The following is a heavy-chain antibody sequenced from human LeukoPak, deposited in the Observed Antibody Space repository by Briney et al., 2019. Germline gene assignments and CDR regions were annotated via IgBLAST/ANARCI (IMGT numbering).Heavy chain of an antibody. Sequence: ASVKVSCKASGGTFSSYAISWVRQAPGQGLECMGWISAYNGNTNYAQKLQGRVTMTTDTSTSTAYMELRSLRSDDTAVYYCARGSAYYDSSGYGFDYWGQGTLVTASS. J-gene: IGHJ4*02. D-gene: IGHD3-22*01. CDR2: ISAYNGNT. V-gene: IGHV1-18*01. CDR1: GGTFSSYA. CDR3: ARGSAYYDSSGYGFDY.